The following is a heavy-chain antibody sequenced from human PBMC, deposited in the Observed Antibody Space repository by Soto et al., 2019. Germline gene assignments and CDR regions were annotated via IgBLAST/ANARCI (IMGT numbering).Heavy chain of an antibody. J-gene: IGHJ6*02. Sequence: PGGSLRLSCAASGFTFSSYAMSWVRQAPGKGLEWVSAISGSGGSTYYADSVKGRFTISRDNSKNTLYLQMNSLRAEDTAVYYCAKAITAPGPTTPTTGYYGMDVWGQGTTVTVSS. CDR2: ISGSGGST. CDR1: GFTFSSYA. V-gene: IGHV3-23*01. D-gene: IGHD5-12*01. CDR3: AKAITAPGPTTPTTGYYGMDV.